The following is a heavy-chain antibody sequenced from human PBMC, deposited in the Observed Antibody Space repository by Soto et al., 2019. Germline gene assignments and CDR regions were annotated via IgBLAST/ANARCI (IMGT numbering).Heavy chain of an antibody. J-gene: IGHJ6*03. CDR1: GYTFTSYD. Sequence: QVQLVQSGAEVKKPGASVKVSCKASGYTFTSYDINWVRQATGQGLEWMGWMNPNSGNTGYAQKFQGRVTMTRNTSISTAYIELSSLRSEDTAVYYCARVPNDYGYYENDYYYYMDVWGKGTTVTVSS. D-gene: IGHD4-17*01. CDR2: MNPNSGNT. V-gene: IGHV1-8*01. CDR3: ARVPNDYGYYENDYYYYMDV.